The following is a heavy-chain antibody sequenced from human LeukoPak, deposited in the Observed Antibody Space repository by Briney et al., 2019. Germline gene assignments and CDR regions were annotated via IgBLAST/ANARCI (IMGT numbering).Heavy chain of an antibody. D-gene: IGHD6-6*01. V-gene: IGHV1-69*05. CDR2: IIPIFGTA. J-gene: IGHJ5*02. CDR1: GGTFSSYA. Sequence: SVKVSCKASGGTFSSYAISWVRQAPGQGLEWMGRIIPIFGTANYAQKFQGRVTITTDESTSTAYMELSSLRSEDTAVYYCARGGLQGVLYGSSSFWFDPWGQGTLATVSS. CDR3: ARGGLQGVLYGSSSFWFDP.